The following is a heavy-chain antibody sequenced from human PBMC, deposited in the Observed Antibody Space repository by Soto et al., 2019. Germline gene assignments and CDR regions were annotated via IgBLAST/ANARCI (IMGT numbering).Heavy chain of an antibody. Sequence: ASVKVSCKASGFVSTNYNFHWVRQAPGQRLEWMGRINAANGDTQYSQNFQGRVTFTSDASASTAFMELSNLRIEDKAMYYCATDYGSNWRLWGQGTLVTVSS. D-gene: IGHD3-10*01. J-gene: IGHJ4*02. CDR1: GFVSTNYN. V-gene: IGHV1-3*01. CDR2: INAANGDT. CDR3: ATDYGSNWRL.